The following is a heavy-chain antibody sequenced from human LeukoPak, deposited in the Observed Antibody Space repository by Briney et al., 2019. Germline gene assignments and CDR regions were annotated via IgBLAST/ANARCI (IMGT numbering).Heavy chain of an antibody. Sequence: SETLSLTCAVYGGSFSSYYWGWIRQPPGKGLEWIGSIYYSGSTYYNPSLKSRVTISVDTSKNQFSLKLSSVTAADTAVYYCARLGRRDGYNSDYWGQGTLVTVSS. V-gene: IGHV4-39*01. CDR3: ARLGRRDGYNSDY. D-gene: IGHD5-24*01. CDR2: IYYSGST. CDR1: GGSFSSYY. J-gene: IGHJ4*02.